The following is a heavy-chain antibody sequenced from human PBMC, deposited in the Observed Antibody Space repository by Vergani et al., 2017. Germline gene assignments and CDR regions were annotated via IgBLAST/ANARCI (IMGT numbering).Heavy chain of an antibody. Sequence: QVQLQESGPGLVKPSQTLSLTCSVSGAYVGSGGSYWSWVRQRPGMGLDWIGYIYYSGTTYYNPSLESRLTISLDTSKNQFSLKLSSVTAADAAVYYCARGPRWLQLRYFDYWGQGTLVTVSS. CDR1: GAYVGSGGSY. CDR3: ARGPRWLQLRYFDY. D-gene: IGHD5-24*01. J-gene: IGHJ4*02. CDR2: IYYSGTT. V-gene: IGHV4-31*03.